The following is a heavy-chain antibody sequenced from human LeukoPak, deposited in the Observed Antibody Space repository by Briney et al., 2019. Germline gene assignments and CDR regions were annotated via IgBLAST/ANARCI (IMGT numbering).Heavy chain of an antibody. Sequence: PSETLSLTCAVYGGSFSGYYWSWIRQPPGKGLEWIGEINHSGSTNYNPSLKSRVTISVDTSKNQFSLKLSSVTAADTAVYYCARGYGSTSCYGGGFDYWGQGTLVTVSS. V-gene: IGHV4-34*01. D-gene: IGHD2-2*01. J-gene: IGHJ4*02. CDR3: ARGYGSTSCYGGGFDY. CDR1: GGSFSGYY. CDR2: INHSGST.